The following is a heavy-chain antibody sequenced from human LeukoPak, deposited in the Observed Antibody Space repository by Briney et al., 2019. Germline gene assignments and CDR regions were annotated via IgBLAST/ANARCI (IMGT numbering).Heavy chain of an antibody. CDR2: ISYDGSNK. V-gene: IGHV3-30*04. Sequence: GGSLRLSCAASGFTFSSYAMHWVRQAPGKGLEWVAVISYDGSNKYYADSVKGRFTISRDNSNNTLYLQMNSLRAEDTAVYYCARDREGRRTAMFIDYWGQGTLVIVSS. CDR3: ARDREGRRTAMFIDY. CDR1: GFTFSSYA. D-gene: IGHD5-18*01. J-gene: IGHJ4*02.